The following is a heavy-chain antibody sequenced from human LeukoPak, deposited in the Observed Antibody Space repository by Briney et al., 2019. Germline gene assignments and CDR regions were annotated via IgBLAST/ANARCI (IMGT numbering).Heavy chain of an antibody. D-gene: IGHD3-10*01. CDR2: IYYTGST. V-gene: IGHV4-39*01. CDR1: GGSISTSSYY. J-gene: IGHJ4*02. CDR3: ARRPGSGSRHFDY. Sequence: SETLSLTCTVSGGSISTSSYYWSWIRQPPGKRPEWIGTIYYTGSTYYNPSLKSRVTISVDASKNQFSLILSSVSAADTAVYYCARRPGSGSRHFDYWGQRTLVTVSS.